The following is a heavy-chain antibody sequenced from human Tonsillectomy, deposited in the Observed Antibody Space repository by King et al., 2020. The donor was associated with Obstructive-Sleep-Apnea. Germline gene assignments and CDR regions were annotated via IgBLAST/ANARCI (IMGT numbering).Heavy chain of an antibody. CDR1: GFTLRSYA. D-gene: IGHD6-19*01. J-gene: IGHJ4*02. CDR3: AKSTGIAVTGTFDY. V-gene: IGHV3-23*04. CDR2: ISGSGGGT. Sequence: EVQLVESGGGLVQPGGSLRLSCAASGFTLRSYAMSWVRQAPGKGLEWVSAISGSGGGTYYAVSVKGRFTISRDNSKNTLYLQMNSLRAEDTAVYYCAKSTGIAVTGTFDYWGQGTLVTVSS.